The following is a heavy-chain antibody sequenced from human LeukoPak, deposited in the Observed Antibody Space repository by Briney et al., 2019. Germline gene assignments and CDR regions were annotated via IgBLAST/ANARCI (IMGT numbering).Heavy chain of an antibody. J-gene: IGHJ4*02. CDR3: AGTSTTCCNY. D-gene: IGHD2-2*01. V-gene: IGHV3-74*01. CDR2: ISGDGSTT. Sequence: GGSLRLSCAASGFSLSGYWTHWVRQAPGKGLVWVSRISGDGSTTNYADSVKGRFTISRDNAKNTLYLQMNSLRADDSAVYYCAGTSTTCCNYWGQGTLVTVSS. CDR1: GFSLSGYW.